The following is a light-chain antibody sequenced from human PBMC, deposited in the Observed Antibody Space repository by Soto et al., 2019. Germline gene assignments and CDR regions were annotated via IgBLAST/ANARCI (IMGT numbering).Light chain of an antibody. J-gene: IGLJ3*02. CDR2: EVS. Sequence: QSALTQPASVSGSPGQSMTISCTGTSSDVGGYNYVSWYQQHPGKAPKLMIYEVSNRPSGVSNRFSGSKSGNTASLTISGLQAEDESDYDCTSYTTSSTHWVFGGGTQLTVL. CDR3: TSYTTSSTHWV. CDR1: SSDVGGYNY. V-gene: IGLV2-14*01.